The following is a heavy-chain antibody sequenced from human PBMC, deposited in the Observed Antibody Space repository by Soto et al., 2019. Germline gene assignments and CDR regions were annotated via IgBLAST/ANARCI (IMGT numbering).Heavy chain of an antibody. D-gene: IGHD2-2*01. V-gene: IGHV3-33*01. CDR3: ARWYCISTSCRKDLYYFDY. CDR2: IWYDGSNK. CDR1: GFTFSSYG. Sequence: QVQLVESGGGVVQPGRSLRLSCAASGFTFSSYGMHWVRQAPGKGLEWVAVIWYDGSNKYYADSVKGRFTISRDNSXNXLXXQMNSLRAEDTAVYYCARWYCISTSCRKDLYYFDYWGQGTLVTVSS. J-gene: IGHJ4*02.